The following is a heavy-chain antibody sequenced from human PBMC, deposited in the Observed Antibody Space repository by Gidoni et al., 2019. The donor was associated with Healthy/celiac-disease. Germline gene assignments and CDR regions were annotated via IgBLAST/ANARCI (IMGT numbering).Heavy chain of an antibody. V-gene: IGHV1-2*02. J-gene: IGHJ3*02. Sequence: QVQLVQAGAEVKKHGASVKVSCKASGYTFTGYYMHWVRQAPGQGLEWMGCINPNSGGTNYAQKFQGRVTMTRDTSISTAYMELSRLRSDDTAVYYCAREYDSNDAFDIWGQGTMVTVSS. D-gene: IGHD3-3*01. CDR1: GYTFTGYY. CDR3: AREYDSNDAFDI. CDR2: INPNSGGT.